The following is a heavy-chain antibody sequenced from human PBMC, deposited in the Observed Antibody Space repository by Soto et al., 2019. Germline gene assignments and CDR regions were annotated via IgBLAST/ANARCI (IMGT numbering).Heavy chain of an antibody. CDR3: ARVLPAAIDAFDI. CDR2: IPYDGSNK. Sequence: GGSLRLSCAASGFTFSSYAMHWVRQAPGKGLEWVAVIPYDGSNKYYADSVKGRFTISRDNSKNTLYLQMNSLRAEDTAVYYCARVLPAAIDAFDIWGQGTMVTVSS. CDR1: GFTFSSYA. J-gene: IGHJ3*02. V-gene: IGHV3-30-3*01. D-gene: IGHD2-2*01.